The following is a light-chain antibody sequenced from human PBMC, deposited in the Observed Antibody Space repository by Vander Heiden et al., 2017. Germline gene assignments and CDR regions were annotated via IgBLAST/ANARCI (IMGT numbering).Light chain of an antibody. J-gene: IGKJ4*01. CDR2: AAS. Sequence: DIQMTQSPSSVSASVGDRVTIPCRASQGIGTWLAWYQQKPGKAPKLLIYAASNLQSGVPSRFSGSGSGTDFTLTISRLQPEDFATYYCQQANNFPALGFGGGTKVEIK. V-gene: IGKV1-12*01. CDR1: QGIGTW. CDR3: QQANNFPALG.